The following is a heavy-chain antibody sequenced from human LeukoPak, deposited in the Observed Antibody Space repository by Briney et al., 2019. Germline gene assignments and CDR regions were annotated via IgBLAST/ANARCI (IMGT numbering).Heavy chain of an antibody. V-gene: IGHV1-18*01. J-gene: IGHJ6*03. D-gene: IGHD3-3*01. CDR1: GYTFTTYA. Sequence: GASVKVSCKTSGYTFTTYAIGWVRQAPGQGLEWMGWISVDSGNTNYAQKLQGRVTMTTDTSTSTAYMELRSLRSDDTAVYYCATDPRTTVFGTFRYYYMDVWGEGTTVAVSS. CDR3: ATDPRTTVFGTFRYYYMDV. CDR2: ISVDSGNT.